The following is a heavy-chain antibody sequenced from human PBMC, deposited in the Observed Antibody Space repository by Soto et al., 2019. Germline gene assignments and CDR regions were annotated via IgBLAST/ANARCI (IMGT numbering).Heavy chain of an antibody. D-gene: IGHD2-15*01. Sequence: QVQLVQSGAEVKKPGSSVKVSCKASGGTFSSYTISWVRQAPGQGLEWMGRIIPILGIANYAQKFRGRVTMTADKSTSTAYMELSSLRSEDTAVYYCATPCSGGICYSDNGAFDPWGQGTLVTLSS. CDR1: GGTFSSYT. CDR2: IIPILGIA. V-gene: IGHV1-69*02. J-gene: IGHJ5*02. CDR3: ATPCSGGICYSDNGAFDP.